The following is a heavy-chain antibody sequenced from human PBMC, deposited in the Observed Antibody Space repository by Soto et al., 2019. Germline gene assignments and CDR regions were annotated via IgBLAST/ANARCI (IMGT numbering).Heavy chain of an antibody. J-gene: IGHJ4*02. CDR1: CGSISSYY. V-gene: IGHV4-59*01. CDR3: ARDFDYDSSGFHLDY. CDR2: FYYSGST. Sequence: SETLSLTCTVSCGSISSYYWSWIRQPPGKGLEWIGHFYYSGSTNYNPSLKSRVTISVDTSKNQFSLKMSSVTAADTAVYYCARDFDYDSSGFHLDYWGQGTLVTVSS. D-gene: IGHD3-22*01.